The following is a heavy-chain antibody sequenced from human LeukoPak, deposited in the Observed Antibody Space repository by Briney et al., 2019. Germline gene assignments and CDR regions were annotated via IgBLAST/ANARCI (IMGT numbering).Heavy chain of an antibody. Sequence: GGSLRLSCTASGFTFGDYSLSWVRQAPGKGLDWVGFIRSKTFGGTTEYAASVKGRFTISRDNSKNTLYLQMASLRGEDMAVYYCARVGPETAFDYWGQGTLVTVSS. CDR3: ARVGPETAFDY. J-gene: IGHJ4*02. D-gene: IGHD1-14*01. CDR2: IRSKTFGGTT. CDR1: GFTFGDYS. V-gene: IGHV3-49*04.